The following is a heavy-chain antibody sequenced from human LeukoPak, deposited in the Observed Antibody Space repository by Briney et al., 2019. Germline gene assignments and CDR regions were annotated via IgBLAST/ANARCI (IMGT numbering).Heavy chain of an antibody. J-gene: IGHJ4*02. Sequence: PGGSLRLSCAASGFTVSSNYMTWVRQAPGKGLEWVSLIFNGGSTYYADSVKGRFTISRDNSKNTLYLQMNSLRAEDTAVYYCARVRSAAAENWGQGTLDTVSS. CDR3: ARVRSAAAEN. V-gene: IGHV3-53*01. D-gene: IGHD6-13*01. CDR2: IFNGGST. CDR1: GFTVSSNY.